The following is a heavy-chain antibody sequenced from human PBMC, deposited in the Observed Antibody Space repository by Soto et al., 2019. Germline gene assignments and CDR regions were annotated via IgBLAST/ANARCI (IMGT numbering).Heavy chain of an antibody. CDR2: IFYSGTT. J-gene: IGHJ4*02. Sequence: QVQLHESGPGLVKASETLSLTCTVSGSSVDSGSYYWTWIRQPPGMGLEWIGNIFYSGTTNYNASLKSRVTVSLDTSKTQFSLQLSSVTAAETAMYYCASVSISYYYHTRGQYYFDYWGQGTLVTVSS. CDR3: ASVSISYYYHTRGQYYFDY. V-gene: IGHV4-61*01. D-gene: IGHD3-22*01. CDR1: GSSVDSGSYY.